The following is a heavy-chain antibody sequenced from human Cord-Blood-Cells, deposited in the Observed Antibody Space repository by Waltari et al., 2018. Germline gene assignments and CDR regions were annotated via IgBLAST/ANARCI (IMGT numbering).Heavy chain of an antibody. CDR2: IKQDGSEK. CDR1: GFTFSSYW. D-gene: IGHD6-6*01. CDR3: ARDWAARRTSDAFDI. J-gene: IGHJ3*02. V-gene: IGHV3-7*01. Sequence: EVQLVESGGGLVQPGGSLRLSCAASGFTFSSYWMSWVRQAPGKGLEWVANIKQDGSEKYYVDSVKGRFTISRDNAKNSLYLQMNSLRAEDTAVYYCARDWAARRTSDAFDIWGQGTMVTVSS.